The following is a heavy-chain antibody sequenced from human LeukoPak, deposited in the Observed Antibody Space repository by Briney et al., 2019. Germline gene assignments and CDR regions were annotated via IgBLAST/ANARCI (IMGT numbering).Heavy chain of an antibody. J-gene: IGHJ4*02. CDR2: ISDSGGNT. V-gene: IGHV3-23*01. D-gene: IGHD3-16*01. CDR3: AKGLRGNGGFDY. Sequence: GGSLRLSCAASGFTFSTYAMNWVRQAPGKGLEWVSAISDSGGNTYYADSVKGRFTISRDNSKNTLYLQMNSLRAEDTAIYYCAKGLRGNGGFDYWGQGTLVTVSS. CDR1: GFTFSTYA.